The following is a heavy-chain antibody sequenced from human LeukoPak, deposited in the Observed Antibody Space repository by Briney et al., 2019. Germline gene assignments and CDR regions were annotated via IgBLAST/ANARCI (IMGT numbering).Heavy chain of an antibody. CDR3: ADYRKPQGLDY. Sequence: PGGSLRLSCEVSEFPFSIYAMAWVRQAPGQGLEWVSAIDASGSDTYYTDSVKGRFTISRDNSKSTVYLQMNSLRVEDTAVYYCADYRKPQGLDYWGQGTLVTVSS. V-gene: IGHV3-23*01. J-gene: IGHJ4*02. CDR1: EFPFSIYA. CDR2: IDASGSDT. D-gene: IGHD1-14*01.